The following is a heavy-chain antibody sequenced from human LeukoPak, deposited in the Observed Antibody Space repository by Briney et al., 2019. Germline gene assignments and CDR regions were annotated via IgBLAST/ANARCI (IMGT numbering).Heavy chain of an antibody. J-gene: IGHJ4*02. CDR3: ASSYSSSWNPFDY. Sequence: PGGSLRLSCAASGFTFSDYYMSWIRQAPGKGLEWVSYISSSSSYTNYADSVKGRFTISRDNAKNSLYLQMNSLRAEDTAVYYCASSYSSSWNPFDYWGQGTLVTVSS. CDR2: ISSSSSYT. D-gene: IGHD6-13*01. CDR1: GFTFSDYY. V-gene: IGHV3-11*06.